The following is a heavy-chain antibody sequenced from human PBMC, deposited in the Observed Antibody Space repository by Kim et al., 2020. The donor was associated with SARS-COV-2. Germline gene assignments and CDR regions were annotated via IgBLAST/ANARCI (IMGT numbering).Heavy chain of an antibody. CDR3: ASRGRGSGYYSSFDY. CDR2: ISGSGGST. D-gene: IGHD3-22*01. Sequence: GGSLRLSCAASGFTFSSYAMSWVRQAPGKGLEWVSAISGSGGSTYYADSVKGRFTISRDNSKNTLYLQMNSLRAEDTAVYYCASRGRGSGYYSSFDYWGQGTLVTVSS. V-gene: IGHV3-23*01. CDR1: GFTFSSYA. J-gene: IGHJ4*02.